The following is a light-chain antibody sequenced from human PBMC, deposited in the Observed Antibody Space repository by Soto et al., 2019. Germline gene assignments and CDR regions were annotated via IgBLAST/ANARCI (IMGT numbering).Light chain of an antibody. J-gene: IGLJ2*01. CDR2: NSF. Sequence: QDVVTQPHSVSGAPGQRVTISCTGSSSNIGAGFDVHWYQQLPGTAPKLIIYNSFKRPSGVPDRFSGSKSGTSASLAITGLQTEYEADYYCQSYDNSLSGVVFGGGTKLTVL. V-gene: IGLV1-40*01. CDR1: SSNIGAGFD. CDR3: QSYDNSLSGVV.